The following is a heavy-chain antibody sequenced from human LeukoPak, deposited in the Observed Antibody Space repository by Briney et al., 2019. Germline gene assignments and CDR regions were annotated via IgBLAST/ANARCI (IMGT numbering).Heavy chain of an antibody. V-gene: IGHV4-61*01. CDR2: VASSGTS. J-gene: IGHJ5*02. Sequence: SETLSLTCAVSGYSITSGFSWGRIRQTPGKELEWIGFVASSGTSNYNPSLKSRVSISIDTSKNQFSLALTSVTPADTAVYYCARVVRGVVTSNWFDPWGQGTLVSVSS. D-gene: IGHD2-21*02. CDR3: ARVVRGVVTSNWFDP. CDR1: GYSITSGFS.